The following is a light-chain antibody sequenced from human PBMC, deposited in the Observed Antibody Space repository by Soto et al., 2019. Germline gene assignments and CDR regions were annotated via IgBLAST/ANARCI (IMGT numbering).Light chain of an antibody. Sequence: QSALTQPASVSGSPGQSITVSCAGTSSDVGGYNLVSWYQQHPGKAPKLIIYEGTERPSGISPRFSGSKPGNTASLTISGLQAEDEADYYCSSYTSSSIYVFGSGTKVTVL. J-gene: IGLJ1*01. CDR2: EGT. CDR1: SSDVGGYNL. V-gene: IGLV2-23*01. CDR3: SSYTSSSIYV.